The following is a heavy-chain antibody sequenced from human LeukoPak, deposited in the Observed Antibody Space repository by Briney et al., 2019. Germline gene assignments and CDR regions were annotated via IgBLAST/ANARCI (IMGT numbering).Heavy chain of an antibody. CDR2: INREGTTT. J-gene: IGHJ4*02. CDR1: GFTFSSYW. Sequence: GGSLRLPCAASGFTFSSYWTHWVRQAPGKGLMWVSRINREGTTTQYADAVKGRFTISRDNAKNTLYLQMNSLRVEDTAVYYCARGGTYYYYYFDYWGQGTLVTVSS. D-gene: IGHD1-26*01. CDR3: ARGGTYYYYYFDY. V-gene: IGHV3-74*03.